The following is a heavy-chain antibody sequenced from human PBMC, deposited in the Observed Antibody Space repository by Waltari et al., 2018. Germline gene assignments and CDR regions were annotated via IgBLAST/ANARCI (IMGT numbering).Heavy chain of an antibody. CDR2: IIGSSGRG. J-gene: IGHJ2*01. CDR1: GFTFGSYT. CDR3: AKDKVPDGLWNFDF. Sequence: EVQLLESGGGLVQPGGSLRLACGARGFTFGSYTINGVRQAPGKGLEWVSAIIGSSGRGYYADSVKGRFTISRDTSKNTLYLQMDSLRADDTATYYCAKDKVPDGLWNFDFWGRGTLVIVSS. V-gene: IGHV3-23*01.